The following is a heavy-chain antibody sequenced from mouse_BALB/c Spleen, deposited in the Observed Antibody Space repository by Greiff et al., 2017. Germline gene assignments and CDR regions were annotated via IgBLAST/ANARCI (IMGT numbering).Heavy chain of an antibody. CDR3: VRDGNHAMDY. D-gene: IGHD2-1*01. CDR2: IRSKSNNYAT. Sequence: EVKLVESGGGLVQPKGSLKLSCAASGFTFNTYAMNWVRQAPGKGLEWVARIRSKSNNYATYYADSVKDRFTISRDDSQSMLYLQMNNLKTEDTAMYYCVRDGNHAMDYWGQGTSVTVSS. J-gene: IGHJ4*01. CDR1: GFTFNTYA. V-gene: IGHV10-1*02.